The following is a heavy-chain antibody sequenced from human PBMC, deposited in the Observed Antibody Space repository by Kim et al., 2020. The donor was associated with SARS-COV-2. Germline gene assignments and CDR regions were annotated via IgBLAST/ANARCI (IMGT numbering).Heavy chain of an antibody. Sequence: ASVKVSCNACVYTFTNKYGHCVRQETAQSLEEMGMVYPHDGSTSYAQNLQGRVTMTSDSSTTTVYMELSSLRSDDTSMYYCARDLEGFDYWGQGTLVTVSS. J-gene: IGHJ4*02. CDR2: VYPHDGST. CDR1: VYTFTNKY. V-gene: IGHV1-46*01. CDR3: ARDLEGFDY. D-gene: IGHD1-1*01.